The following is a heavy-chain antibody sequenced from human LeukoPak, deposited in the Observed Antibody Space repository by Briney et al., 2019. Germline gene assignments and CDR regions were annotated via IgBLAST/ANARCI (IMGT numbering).Heavy chain of an antibody. CDR1: GFNFITAA. J-gene: IGHJ3*01. CDR2: IGSSGGST. D-gene: IGHD5-24*01. Sequence: PGGSLRRSCAASGFNFITAAMTWVRQAPGKGLEWVSLIGSSGGSTYYADSVKGRFTISRDNSNHTLSLQMNSLRVEDTAIYYCVKDIQLSTWGLGTMVTVSS. V-gene: IGHV3-23*01. CDR3: VKDIQLST.